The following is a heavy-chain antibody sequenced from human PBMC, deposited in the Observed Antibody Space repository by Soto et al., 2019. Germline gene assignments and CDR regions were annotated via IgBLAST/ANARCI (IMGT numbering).Heavy chain of an antibody. D-gene: IGHD4-17*01. V-gene: IGHV4-38-2*02. CDR2: ISHSGTT. J-gene: IGHJ6*02. CDR3: ARVTMVIRDSDHFGVDV. CDR1: GFPISSTYS. Sequence: NPSETLSLTCLVSGFPISSTYSWGWIRQPPGKGLEWIGSISHSGTTSYSPSLTSRVSISVDTSKNQVSLKLTSVTAADTAVYFCARVTMVIRDSDHFGVDVWGHGTTVTVSS.